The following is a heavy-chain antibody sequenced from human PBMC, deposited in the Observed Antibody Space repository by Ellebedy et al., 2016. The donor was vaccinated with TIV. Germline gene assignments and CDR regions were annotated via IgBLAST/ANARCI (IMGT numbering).Heavy chain of an antibody. V-gene: IGHV1-18*01. J-gene: IGHJ4*02. CDR3: ARDIAYSGYEPGC. CDR1: GYTFTSYG. D-gene: IGHD5-12*01. CDR2: ISAYNGNT. Sequence: AASVKVSCKASGYTFTSYGISWVRQAPGQGLEWMGWISAYNGNTNYAQKTPGRVTMTTDTSTSTAYMELRSLRSDDTAVYYCARDIAYSGYEPGCWGQGTLVTVSS.